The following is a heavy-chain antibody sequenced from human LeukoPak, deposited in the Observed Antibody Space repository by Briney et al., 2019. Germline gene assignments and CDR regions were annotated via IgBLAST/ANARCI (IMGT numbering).Heavy chain of an antibody. CDR3: ARVAATVTTSPFDY. J-gene: IGHJ4*02. Sequence: PSETLSLTCAVYGGSFSGYYWSWIRQPPGKGLEWIGEINHSGSTNYNPSLKSRVTIPVDTSKNQFSLKLSSVTAADTAVYYCARVAATVTTSPFDYWGQGTLVTVSS. CDR2: INHSGST. CDR1: GGSFSGYY. V-gene: IGHV4-34*01. D-gene: IGHD4-17*01.